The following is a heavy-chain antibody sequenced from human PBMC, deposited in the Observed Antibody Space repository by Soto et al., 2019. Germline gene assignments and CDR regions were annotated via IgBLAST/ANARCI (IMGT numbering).Heavy chain of an antibody. V-gene: IGHV1-3*01. J-gene: IGHJ4*02. CDR2: INAANGNT. CDR3: ARASSSYIFDY. CDR1: GYTFTTYA. Sequence: QVQLVQSGAEVKKPGASVKVSCKASGYTFTTYATHWVRQAPGQRLEWMGWINAANGNTKYSPKFQGTVTITRDTSASTAYMELSSLRSDDTAVYYCARASSSYIFDYWGQGTLVTVSS. D-gene: IGHD6-6*01.